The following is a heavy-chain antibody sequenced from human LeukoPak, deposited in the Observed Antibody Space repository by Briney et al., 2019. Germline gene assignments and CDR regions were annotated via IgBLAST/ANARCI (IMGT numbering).Heavy chain of an antibody. CDR3: ARVRFDY. V-gene: IGHV1-2*02. J-gene: IGHJ4*02. CDR1: GYTFTSYA. CDR2: INPNSGGT. Sequence: ASVKVSCKASGYTFTSYAMNWVRQAPGQGLEWMGWINPNSGGTNYAQKFQGRVTMTRDTSISTAYMELSRLRSDDTAVYYCARVRFDYWGQGTLVTVSS.